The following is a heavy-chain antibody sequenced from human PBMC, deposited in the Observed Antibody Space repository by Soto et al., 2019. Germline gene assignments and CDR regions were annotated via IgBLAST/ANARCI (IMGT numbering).Heavy chain of an antibody. CDR2: ISYDGSEK. Sequence: QVLLVESGGGVVRPGRSLRLSCGASGFSFSKYGMHWVRQAPGEGLEWLSPISYDGSEKWYAESVKGRFTISRDNSKNTLYLQMNSLRGDDTAVYYCAKGYEVSPPVASGWYSNYFYGVDVWGRGTTVTVSS. CDR1: GFSFSKYG. J-gene: IGHJ6*02. V-gene: IGHV3-30*18. D-gene: IGHD6-19*01. CDR3: AKGYEVSPPVASGWYSNYFYGVDV.